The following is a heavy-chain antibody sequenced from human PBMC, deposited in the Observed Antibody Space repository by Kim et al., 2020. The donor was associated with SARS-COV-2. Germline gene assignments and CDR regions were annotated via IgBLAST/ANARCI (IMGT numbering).Heavy chain of an antibody. V-gene: IGHV4-39*07. J-gene: IGHJ4*02. D-gene: IGHD2-21*02. CDR3: ARDRRVVTAICWGFDY. Sequence: LTSRVTISVGTSKNQFSLKLSSVTAADTAVYYCARDRRVVTAICWGFDYWGQGTLVTVSS.